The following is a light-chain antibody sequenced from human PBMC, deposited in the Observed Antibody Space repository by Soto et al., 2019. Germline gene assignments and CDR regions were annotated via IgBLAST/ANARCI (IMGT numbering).Light chain of an antibody. CDR2: EVT. V-gene: IGLV2-14*01. CDR3: SSYTTSSTRV. CDR1: SSDVGDYNY. Sequence: QSALTQPVSVSGSPGQSITISCTGTSSDVGDYNYVSWYQHHPGKAPKLMIFEVTNRPSGVSNRFSGSKSGNTASLTISGLQAEDEADYYCSSYTTSSTRVFGTGTKLTVL. J-gene: IGLJ1*01.